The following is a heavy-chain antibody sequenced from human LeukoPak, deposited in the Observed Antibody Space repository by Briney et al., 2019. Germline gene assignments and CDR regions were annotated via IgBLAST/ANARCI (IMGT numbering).Heavy chain of an antibody. CDR2: IKQDGSEK. J-gene: IGHJ3*02. Sequence: PGGSLRLSCAASGFTFSSYWMSWVRQAPGKGLEWVANIKQDGSEKYYVDSVKGRFTISRDNAKNSLYLQMNSLRAEDTAVYYCASCGRGLGWLQWGLLPSAAFDIWGQGTMVTVSS. V-gene: IGHV3-7*01. CDR3: ASCGRGLGWLQWGLLPSAAFDI. D-gene: IGHD5-24*01. CDR1: GFTFSSYW.